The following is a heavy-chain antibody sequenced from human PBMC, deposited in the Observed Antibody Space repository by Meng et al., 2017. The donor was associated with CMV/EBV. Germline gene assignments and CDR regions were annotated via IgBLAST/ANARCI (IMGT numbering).Heavy chain of an antibody. CDR3: ARDPSYSSGWYWFQH. D-gene: IGHD6-19*01. V-gene: IGHV1-8*01. Sequence: ASVKVSCKASGYTFTSYDINWVRQATGQGLEWMGWMNPNSGNTGYAQKFQGRVTMTRDTSISTAYMELSRLRSDDTAVYYCARDPSYSSGWYWFQHWGQGTLVTVSS. CDR2: MNPNSGNT. J-gene: IGHJ1*01. CDR1: GYTFTSYD.